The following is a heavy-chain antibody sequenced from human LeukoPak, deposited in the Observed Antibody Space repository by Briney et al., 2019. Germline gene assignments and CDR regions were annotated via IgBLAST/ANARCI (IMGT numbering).Heavy chain of an antibody. V-gene: IGHV4-34*01. CDR3: ARGDVNNYYNGMDV. Sequence: SETLSLTCAVYGGSFSGYFWSWIRQSPGKGLEWIGEVNHSGSTNYNPSLKSRLTISVDTSKNQFSLQLTSVTAADTAVYFCARGDVNNYYNGMDVWGQGTTVTV. J-gene: IGHJ6*02. CDR2: VNHSGST. CDR1: GGSFSGYF.